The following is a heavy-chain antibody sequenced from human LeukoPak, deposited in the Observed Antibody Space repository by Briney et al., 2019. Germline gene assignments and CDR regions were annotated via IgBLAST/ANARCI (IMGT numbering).Heavy chain of an antibody. CDR3: ARDLYGSGIVIDY. V-gene: IGHV3-21*01. Sequence: GGSLRLSCAASGFTFSTYSMNWVRQAPGKGLEWVSCISSSSNYIYYADSVKGRFAISRDNAKNSLYLQMNSLRAEDTAVYYCARDLYGSGIVIDYWGQGTLVTVSS. CDR1: GFTFSTYS. J-gene: IGHJ4*02. D-gene: IGHD3-10*01. CDR2: ISSSSNYI.